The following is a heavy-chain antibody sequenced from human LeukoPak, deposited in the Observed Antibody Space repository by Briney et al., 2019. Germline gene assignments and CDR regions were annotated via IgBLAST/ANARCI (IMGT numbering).Heavy chain of an antibody. CDR1: GLTFDTYA. V-gene: IGHV3-23*01. D-gene: IGHD3-10*01. CDR2: ISDGGAAT. Sequence: GGSLRLSCTVSGLTFDTYAMSWVRQAPGKGLEWVSVISDGGAATYYADSVKGRFTSSRDNSKNTLSLQMNSLRAEDAAVYYCAKSLWFGDLFPLRAFDYWGQGTLVTVSS. J-gene: IGHJ4*02. CDR3: AKSLWFGDLFPLRAFDY.